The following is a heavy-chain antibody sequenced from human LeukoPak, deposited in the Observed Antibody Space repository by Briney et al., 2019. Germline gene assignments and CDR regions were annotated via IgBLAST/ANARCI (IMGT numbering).Heavy chain of an antibody. CDR3: ARGACSGGSCYSNSRGGDYYYYYMDV. CDR1: GGTFSSYA. V-gene: IGHV1-69*06. Sequence: SVKVPCKASGGTFSSYAISWVRQAPGQGLEWMGGIIPIFGTANYAQKFQGRVTITADKSTSTAYMELSSLRSEDTAVYYCARGACSGGSCYSNSRGGDYYYYYMDVWGKGTTVTVSS. D-gene: IGHD2-15*01. CDR2: IIPIFGTA. J-gene: IGHJ6*03.